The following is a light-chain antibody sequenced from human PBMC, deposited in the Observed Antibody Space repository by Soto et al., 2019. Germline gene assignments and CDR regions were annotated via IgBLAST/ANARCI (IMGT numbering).Light chain of an antibody. J-gene: IGLJ1*01. V-gene: IGLV2-8*01. Sequence: QSVLTQPPSASGSPGQSVTISCTGTSSDVGDYTYVSWYQQHPGKAPKLMISEVSKRPSGVPDRFSGSKSGNTASLTVSGLQAEDEADYYCSSYARSHNLGFVFGTGIKVTVL. CDR3: SSYARSHNLGFV. CDR2: EVS. CDR1: SSDVGDYTY.